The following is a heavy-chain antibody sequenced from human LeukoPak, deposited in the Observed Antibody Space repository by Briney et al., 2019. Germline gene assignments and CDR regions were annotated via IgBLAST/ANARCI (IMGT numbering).Heavy chain of an antibody. J-gene: IGHJ5*02. CDR3: AKTRPEYSSSSPGFDP. D-gene: IGHD6-6*01. V-gene: IGHV3-21*01. CDR2: ISSSSSYK. Sequence: GGSLRLSCAASGFTFSSYSMNWVRQAPGKGLEWVSSISSSSSYKYYADSVKGRFTISRDNAKNSLYLQMNSLRAEDTAVYYCAKTRPEYSSSSPGFDPWGQGTLVTVSS. CDR1: GFTFSSYS.